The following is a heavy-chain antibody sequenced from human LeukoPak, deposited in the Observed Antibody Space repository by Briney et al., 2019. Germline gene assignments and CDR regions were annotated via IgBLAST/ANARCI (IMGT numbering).Heavy chain of an antibody. CDR2: IRYDGSNK. V-gene: IGHV3-30*02. CDR3: AKGMGLVHPGYYFDY. Sequence: GGSLRLSCVASGFTFSSYGMHWVRQAPGKGLEWVAFIRYDGSNKYYADSVKGRFTISRDNSKNTLYLQMNSLRAEDTAVYYCAKGMGLVHPGYYFDYWGQGTLVTVSS. J-gene: IGHJ4*02. CDR1: GFTFSSYG. D-gene: IGHD6-19*01.